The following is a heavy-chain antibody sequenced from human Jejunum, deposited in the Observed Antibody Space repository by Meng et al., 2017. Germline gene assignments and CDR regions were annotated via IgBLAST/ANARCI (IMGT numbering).Heavy chain of an antibody. CDR2: INNGGGTT. CDR1: GFSFSYYE. V-gene: IGHV3-48*03. J-gene: IGHJ6*02. D-gene: IGHD2-2*01. CDR3: ARDSTLLIVPGTMNYYYYGMDV. Sequence: GESLKISCAASGFSFSYYEMNWVRQSPGKGLEWVAYINNGGGTTYYADSVKGRFIISRDNIKNSLYLEMNSLRVEDTATYFCARDSTLLIVPGTMNYYYYGMDVWGQGTTVTVSS.